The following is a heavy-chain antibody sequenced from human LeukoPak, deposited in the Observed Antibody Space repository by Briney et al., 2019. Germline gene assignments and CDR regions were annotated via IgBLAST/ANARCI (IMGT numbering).Heavy chain of an antibody. CDR2: IWYGGSNK. V-gene: IGHV3-33*08. CDR3: ARDRSFDY. Sequence: GGSLRLSCAASGFTFSSYGMHWVRQAPGKGLEWVAVIWYGGSNKYYADSVKGRFTISRDNSKNTLYLQINSLRAEDTAVYYCARDRSFDYWGQGTLVTVSS. J-gene: IGHJ4*02. CDR1: GFTFSSYG.